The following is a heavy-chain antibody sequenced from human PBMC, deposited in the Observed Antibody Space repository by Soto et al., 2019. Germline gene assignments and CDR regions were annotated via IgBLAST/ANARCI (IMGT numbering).Heavy chain of an antibody. J-gene: IGHJ4*02. CDR2: INPNSGGT. D-gene: IGHD6-19*01. CDR3: ASAAVTGTAGLDF. Sequence: ASVKVSCKASGYSFSGFYMHWVRQAPGQGLEWMGWINPNSGGTKSAEKFRGRVTMTRDTSISTAYMELSRLTSDDTAVYYCASAAVTGTAGLDFWGQGTQVTAPQ. CDR1: GYSFSGFY. V-gene: IGHV1-2*02.